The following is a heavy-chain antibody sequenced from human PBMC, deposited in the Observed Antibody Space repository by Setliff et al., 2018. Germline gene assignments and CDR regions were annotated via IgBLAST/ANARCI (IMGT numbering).Heavy chain of an antibody. Sequence: PSETLSLTCTVYGGSFSNYYWSWIRQPPGKGLEWIGEINHSGSTNYNPSLTSRVSISVDTSKNQFSLKLSSVTAADTAMYYCRFWSGYYKNDYWGQGTLVTVSS. D-gene: IGHD3-3*01. CDR1: GGSFSNYY. CDR3: RFWSGYYKNDY. J-gene: IGHJ4*02. V-gene: IGHV4-34*01. CDR2: INHSGST.